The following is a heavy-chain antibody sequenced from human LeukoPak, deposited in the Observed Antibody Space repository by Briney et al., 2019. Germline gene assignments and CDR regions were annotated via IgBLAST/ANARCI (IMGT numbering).Heavy chain of an antibody. Sequence: PGGSLRLSCAASGFTFSSYTMSRVRQAPGKGLEWVSTITTSDGNTYYADSVKGRFTVSRDNSKNTLYLRMNSLRAEDTAVYYCAKDGGLWVSAHWGDSWGRGTLVTVSP. CDR1: GFTFSSYT. CDR2: ITTSDGNT. CDR3: AKDGGLWVSAHWGDS. J-gene: IGHJ4*02. V-gene: IGHV3-23*01. D-gene: IGHD7-27*01.